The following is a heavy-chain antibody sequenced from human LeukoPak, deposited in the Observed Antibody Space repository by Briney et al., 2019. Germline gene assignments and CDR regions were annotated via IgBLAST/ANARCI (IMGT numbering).Heavy chain of an antibody. CDR2: LSYSGST. Sequence: TVSLTCTVSGGSISSGGYYWSWIRQHPGKGLEWIVYLSYSGSTYYNPSLKSRLTISVYTTKNQFSLTLSSVTAADTAVYYCARDDPVGVGLDWGQATLVTVSS. CDR1: GGSISSGGYY. D-gene: IGHD3-3*01. J-gene: IGHJ4*02. CDR3: ARDDPVGVGLD. V-gene: IGHV4-31*03.